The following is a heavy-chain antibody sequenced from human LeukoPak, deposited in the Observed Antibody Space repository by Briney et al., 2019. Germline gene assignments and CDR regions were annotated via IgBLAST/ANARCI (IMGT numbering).Heavy chain of an antibody. CDR1: GGSFSGYY. CDR3: ARGRYFYGMDV. CDR2: INHSGST. J-gene: IGHJ6*02. Sequence: SETLSLTCAVYGGSFSGYYWSWIRQPPGKGLVWIGEINHSGSTNYNPSLKSRVTISVDTSKNQFSLKLSSVTAADTAVYYCARGRYFYGMDVWGQGTTVTVSS. V-gene: IGHV4-34*01. D-gene: IGHD1-14*01.